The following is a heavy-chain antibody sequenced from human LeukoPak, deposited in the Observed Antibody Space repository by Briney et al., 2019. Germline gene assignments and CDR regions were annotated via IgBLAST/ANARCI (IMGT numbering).Heavy chain of an antibody. J-gene: IGHJ4*01. V-gene: IGHV2-5*02. D-gene: IGHD3-22*01. Sequence: SGPTLVNPTQTLTLTCTFSGFSLNTGGVSVGWIRQPPGKALEWLALIYWDDDKRYSPSLRSRLTIAKDTSKNQVFLTMTNVDPVDTATYYCAHGGSTWLFDFWGHGTLVTVSS. CDR3: AHGGSTWLFDF. CDR2: IYWDDDK. CDR1: GFSLNTGGVS.